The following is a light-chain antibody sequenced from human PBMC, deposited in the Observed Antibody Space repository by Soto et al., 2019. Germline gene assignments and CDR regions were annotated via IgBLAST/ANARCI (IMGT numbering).Light chain of an antibody. CDR3: SSYTSSSTPVV. CDR2: EVS. CDR1: SSDVGGYNY. Sequence: QSALTQPASVSGSTGQSITISCTGTSSDVGGYNYVSWYQQHPGKAPKLMIYEVSNRPSGVSNRFSGSKSGNTASLTISGLQAEDEADYYCSSYTSSSTPVVFGGGTKLTVL. J-gene: IGLJ2*01. V-gene: IGLV2-14*01.